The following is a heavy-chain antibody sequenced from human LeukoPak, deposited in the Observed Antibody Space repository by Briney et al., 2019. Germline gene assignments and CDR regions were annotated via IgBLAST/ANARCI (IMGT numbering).Heavy chain of an antibody. CDR2: MYNSGTT. V-gene: IGHV4-59*08. D-gene: IGHD5-24*01. CDR1: GASISSYH. CDR3: ARRDGDI. J-gene: IGHJ3*02. Sequence: PSETLSLTRTVSGASISSYHWTWNRQRPEKGLEWIGYMYNSGTTNYNPSLKSRVTISVDTSKNEVSLKLNSVTAADTAVYYCARRDGDIWGQGTMVTVSS.